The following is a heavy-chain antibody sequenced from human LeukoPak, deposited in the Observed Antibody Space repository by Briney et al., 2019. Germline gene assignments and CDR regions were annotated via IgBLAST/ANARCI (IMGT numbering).Heavy chain of an antibody. CDR2: INPSGGST. D-gene: IGHD3-16*01. CDR3: AREYYDYVWGSYSFDY. CDR1: GYTFTSYY. Sequence: ASVKVSCKASGYTFTSYYMHWVRQAPGQGLEWMGIINPSGGSTSYAQKFQGRVTMTRDMSTSTVYMELSSLRSEDTAVYYCAREYYDYVWGSYSFDYWGQGTLVTVSS. V-gene: IGHV1-46*01. J-gene: IGHJ4*02.